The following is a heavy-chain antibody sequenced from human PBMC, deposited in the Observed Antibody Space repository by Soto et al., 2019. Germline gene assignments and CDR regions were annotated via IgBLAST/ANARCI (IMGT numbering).Heavy chain of an antibody. D-gene: IGHD3-22*01. CDR1: GGTFSSYA. V-gene: IGHV1-69*13. Sequence: SVKVSCKASGGTFSSYAISWVRQAPGQGLEWVGGIIPRFGTANYAQKFQGRVTITADESTSTAYMELSSLRSEDTAMYYCAKVKYDSSGYYRNFDYWGQGTLVTVSS. CDR3: AKVKYDSSGYYRNFDY. J-gene: IGHJ4*02. CDR2: IIPRFGTA.